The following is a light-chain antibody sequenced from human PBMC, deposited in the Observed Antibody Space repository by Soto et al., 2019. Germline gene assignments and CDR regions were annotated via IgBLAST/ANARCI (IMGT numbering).Light chain of an antibody. CDR2: SNA. V-gene: IGLV1-40*01. J-gene: IGLJ1*01. Sequence: QSVLTQPPSVSEAPGQRVTISCTGTSSDIGAGHDVHWYQQLPGAAPKLLIYSNAIRPSGVPDRFSGSKSGTSASLAITGLRDEDEADYYCQFYDSSMSSYVFGTGTQVTVL. CDR1: SSDIGAGHD. CDR3: QFYDSSMSSYV.